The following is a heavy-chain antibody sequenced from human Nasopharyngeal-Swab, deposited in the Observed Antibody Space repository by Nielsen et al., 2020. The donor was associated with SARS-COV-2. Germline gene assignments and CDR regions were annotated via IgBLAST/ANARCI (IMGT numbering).Heavy chain of an antibody. CDR3: ARDYGDYERMQYYYYYGMGV. D-gene: IGHD4-17*01. Sequence: GGSLRLSCAASGFTFSSYEMNWVRQAPGKGLEWVSYISSSGSTIYYADSVKGRFTVSRDNAKNSLYLQMNSLRAEDTAVYYCARDYGDYERMQYYYYYGMGVWGQGTTVTVSS. V-gene: IGHV3-48*03. CDR1: GFTFSSYE. CDR2: ISSSGSTI. J-gene: IGHJ6*02.